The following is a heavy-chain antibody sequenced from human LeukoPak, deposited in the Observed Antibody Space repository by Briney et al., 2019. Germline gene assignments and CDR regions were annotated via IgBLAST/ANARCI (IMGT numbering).Heavy chain of an antibody. CDR3: AKGPSTYYDFWSGSRDYYGMDV. V-gene: IGHV3-23*01. Sequence: GGSLRLSCAASGFTFSSYAMSWVRQAPGKGLEWVSAISGSGGSTYYADSVKGRFTISRDNSKNTLYLQMNSLRAEDTAVYYCAKGPSTYYDFWSGSRDYYGMDVWGQGTTVTVS. D-gene: IGHD3-3*01. CDR1: GFTFSSYA. J-gene: IGHJ6*02. CDR2: ISGSGGST.